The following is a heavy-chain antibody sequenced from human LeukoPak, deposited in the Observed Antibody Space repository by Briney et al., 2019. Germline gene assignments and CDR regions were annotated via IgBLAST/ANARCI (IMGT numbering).Heavy chain of an antibody. CDR1: GYTFTSYG. CDR2: ISAYNGNT. CDR3: AGHLTTLDSYAFDI. D-gene: IGHD4-11*01. V-gene: IGHV1-18*01. J-gene: IGHJ3*02. Sequence: ASVKVSCKASGYTFTSYGISWVRQAPGQGLEWMGWISAYNGNTNYAQKLQGRVTMTTDTSTSTAYMELRSLRPDDTAVYYCAGHLTTLDSYAFDIWGQGTMVTVSS.